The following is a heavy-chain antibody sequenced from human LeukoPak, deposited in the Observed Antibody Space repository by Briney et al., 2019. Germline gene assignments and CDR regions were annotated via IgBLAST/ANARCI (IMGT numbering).Heavy chain of an antibody. J-gene: IGHJ6*02. CDR3: AREKQQLDQIYGMDV. Sequence: TSETLSLTCAVYGGSFSGYYWSWIRQPPGKGLEWIGEINHSGSTNYNPSLKSRVTISVDTSKNQFSLKLSSVTAADTAVYYCAREKQQLDQIYGMDVWGQGTTVTVSS. CDR2: INHSGST. V-gene: IGHV4-34*01. CDR1: GGSFSGYY. D-gene: IGHD6-13*01.